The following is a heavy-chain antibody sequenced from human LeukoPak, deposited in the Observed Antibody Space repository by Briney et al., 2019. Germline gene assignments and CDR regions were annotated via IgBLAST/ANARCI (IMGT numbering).Heavy chain of an antibody. J-gene: IGHJ4*02. CDR2: IRSRAYGGTT. CDR1: GITYAW. D-gene: IGHD3-10*01. V-gene: IGHV3-49*02. Sequence: KSGGSLRLSCEVSGITYAWMTWVRQAPGKGLEWVGFIRSRAYGGTTEYAASVKGRFTISRDDSKSIAYLQMNSLKTEDTAVYYCTRDHLLWFGEFLIDYWGQGTLVTVSS. CDR3: TRDHLLWFGEFLIDY.